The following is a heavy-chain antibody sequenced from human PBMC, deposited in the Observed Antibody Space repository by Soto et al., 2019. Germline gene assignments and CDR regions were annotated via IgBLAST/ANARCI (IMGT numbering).Heavy chain of an antibody. CDR2: VISIFGTA. CDR3: ARAGASRPPSGTTYLDY. V-gene: IGHV1-69*01. D-gene: IGHD1-26*01. J-gene: IGHJ4*02. Sequence: QVQLVQSGAEVKKPGSSVKVSCKASGGTFSSYSIRWVRQAPGQGRAWMGGVISIFGTANYAQKFQGRATITAVESTGTADRELSSLLSDDTAVYYCARAGASRPPSGTTYLDYWGQGTQVTVPS. CDR1: GGTFSSYS.